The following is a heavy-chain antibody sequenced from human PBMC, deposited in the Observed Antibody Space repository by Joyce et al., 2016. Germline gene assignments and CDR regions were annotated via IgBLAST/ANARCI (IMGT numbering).Heavy chain of an antibody. CDR1: GFTFSSYW. J-gene: IGHJ4*02. CDR3: ARDGYSYVFDY. CDR2: INTDGSST. Sequence: EVQLVESGGGLVQPGGSLRLSCAASGFTFSSYWMYWVRQGPGEGLVLCSRINTDGSSTSYADSVKGRFTISRDNAKNTLYLQMNSLRAEDTDVYYCARDGYSYVFDYWGQGTLVTVSS. V-gene: IGHV3-74*01. D-gene: IGHD5-18*01.